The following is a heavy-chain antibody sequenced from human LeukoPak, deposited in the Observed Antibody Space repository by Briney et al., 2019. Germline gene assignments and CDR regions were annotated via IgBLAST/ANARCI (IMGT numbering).Heavy chain of an antibody. Sequence: SETLSLTCAVYGGSFSGYYWSWIRQPPGKGLEWIGEIKHSGSTNYNPSLKSRVTISVDTSKNQFSLKLSSVTAADTAVYYCARGLYYYDSSGMYYFDYWGQGTLVTVSS. J-gene: IGHJ4*02. D-gene: IGHD3-22*01. CDR1: GGSFSGYY. CDR2: IKHSGST. CDR3: ARGLYYYDSSGMYYFDY. V-gene: IGHV4-34*01.